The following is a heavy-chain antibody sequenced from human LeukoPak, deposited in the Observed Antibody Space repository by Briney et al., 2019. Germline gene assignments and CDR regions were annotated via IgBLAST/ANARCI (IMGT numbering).Heavy chain of an antibody. CDR3: ASATGVGAASF. Sequence: PGGSLRLSCAASGFTVSSNYMSWVRQAPGKGLEWVSVIYSGGSTYYADSVKGRFTISRDNARNTLYLQMNSLRAEDTGVYYCASATGVGAASFWGQGTLVTVSS. CDR2: IYSGGST. V-gene: IGHV3-66*01. J-gene: IGHJ4*02. CDR1: GFTVSSNY. D-gene: IGHD1-26*01.